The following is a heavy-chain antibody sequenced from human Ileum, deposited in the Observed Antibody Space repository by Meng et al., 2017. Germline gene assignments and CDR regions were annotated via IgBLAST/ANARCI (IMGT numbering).Heavy chain of an antibody. CDR1: GGSFSGYY. J-gene: IGHJ5*02. CDR2: INHSGST. V-gene: IGHV4-34*01. Sequence: QGVLTQWGAGVLKPSATLSLTCAVYGGSFSGYYWSWIRQPPGKGLEWIGEINHSGSTNYNPSLKSRVTISVDTSKNQFSLKLSSVTAADTAVYYCARGGPWFDPWGQGTLVTVSS. CDR3: ARGGPWFDP.